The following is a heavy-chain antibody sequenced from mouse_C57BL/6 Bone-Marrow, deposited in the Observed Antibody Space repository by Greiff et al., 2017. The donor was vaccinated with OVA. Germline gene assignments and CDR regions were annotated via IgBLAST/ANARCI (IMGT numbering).Heavy chain of an antibody. D-gene: IGHD1-1*01. CDR3: ARDDGGLLWYFDV. V-gene: IGHV5-16*01. J-gene: IGHJ1*03. CDR2: INYDGSST. CDR1: GFTFSDYY. Sequence: DVMLVESEGGLVQPGSSMKLSCTASGFTFSDYYMAWVRQVPEKGLEWVANINYDGSSTYYLDSLKSRFIISRDNAKNILYLQMSSLKSEDTATYYCARDDGGLLWYFDVWGTGTTVTVSS.